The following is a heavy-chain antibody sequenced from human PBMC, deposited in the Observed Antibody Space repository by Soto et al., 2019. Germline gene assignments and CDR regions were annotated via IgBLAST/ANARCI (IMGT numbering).Heavy chain of an antibody. V-gene: IGHV3-30*18. D-gene: IGHD3-10*01. CDR2: ISYDGSNK. Sequence: GGSLRLSCAASGFTFSSYGMHWVRQAPGKGLEWVAVISYDGSNKYYADSVKGRFTISRDNSKNTLYLQMNSLRAEDTAVYYCAKVGTNGTMVRGALDVWGKGTTVTVSS. J-gene: IGHJ6*04. CDR1: GFTFSSYG. CDR3: AKVGTNGTMVRGALDV.